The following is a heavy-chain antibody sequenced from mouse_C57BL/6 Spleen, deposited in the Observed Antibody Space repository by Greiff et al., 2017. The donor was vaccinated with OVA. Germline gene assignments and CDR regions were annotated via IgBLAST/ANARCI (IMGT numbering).Heavy chain of an antibody. CDR2: IDPSDSET. CDR1: GYTFTSYW. CDR3: ARRGIGDYDAMDY. D-gene: IGHD2-14*01. V-gene: IGHV1-52*01. J-gene: IGHJ4*01. Sequence: QVQLQQPGAELVRPGSSVKLSCKASGYTFTSYWMHWVKQRPIQGLEWIGNIDPSDSETHYNQKFKDKATLTVDKSSSTAYMQLSSLTSEDSAVYYCARRGIGDYDAMDYWGQGTSVTVSS.